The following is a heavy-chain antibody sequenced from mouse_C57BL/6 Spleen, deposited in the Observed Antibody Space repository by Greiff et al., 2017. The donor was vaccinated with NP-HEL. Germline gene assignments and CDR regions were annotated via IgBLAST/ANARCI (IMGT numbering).Heavy chain of an antibody. Sequence: VQLQQPGAELVKPGASVKLSCKASGYTFTSYWMHWVKQRPGRGLEWIGMIHPNSGSTNYNEKFKSKATLTVDKSSSTAYMQLSSLTSEDSAVYYCAREANDYDEGYYFDYWGQGTTLTVSS. CDR1: GYTFTSYW. CDR3: AREANDYDEGYYFDY. CDR2: IHPNSGST. V-gene: IGHV1-64*01. D-gene: IGHD2-4*01. J-gene: IGHJ2*01.